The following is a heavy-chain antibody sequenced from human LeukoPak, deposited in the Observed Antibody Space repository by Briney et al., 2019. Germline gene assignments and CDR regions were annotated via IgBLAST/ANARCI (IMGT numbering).Heavy chain of an antibody. CDR1: GGTFSSYA. CDR3: ARSPGEYQLLHWFDP. V-gene: IGHV1-69*01. D-gene: IGHD2-2*01. Sequence: ASVKVSCKASGGTFSSYAISWVRQAPRQGLEWMGGIIPIFGTANYAQKFQGRVTVTADESTSTAYMELSSLRSEDTAVYYCARSPGEYQLLHWFDPWGQGTLVTVSS. CDR2: IIPIFGTA. J-gene: IGHJ5*02.